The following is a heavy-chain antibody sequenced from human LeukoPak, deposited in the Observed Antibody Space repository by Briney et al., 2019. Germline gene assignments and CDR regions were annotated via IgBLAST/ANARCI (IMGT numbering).Heavy chain of an antibody. CDR1: GGSISSSSYY. J-gene: IGHJ4*02. CDR2: IYYSGST. CDR3: ARKRLTMVRGVTLFDY. D-gene: IGHD3-10*01. V-gene: IGHV4-39*01. Sequence: SGTLSLTCTVSGGSISSSSYYWGWIRQPPGKGLEWIGSIYYSGSTYYNPSLKSRVTISVDTSKNQFSLKLSSVTAADTAVYYCARKRLTMVRGVTLFDYWGQGTLVTVSS.